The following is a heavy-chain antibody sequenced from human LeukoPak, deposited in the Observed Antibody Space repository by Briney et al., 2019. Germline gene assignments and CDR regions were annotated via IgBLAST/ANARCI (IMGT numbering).Heavy chain of an antibody. D-gene: IGHD6-13*01. V-gene: IGHV3-23*01. CDR1: GFTFGSYS. CDR3: AKELYSSSASDY. CDR2: ISGSGGST. Sequence: GGSLRLSCAASGFTFGSYSMNWVRQAPGKGLEWVSAISGSGGSTYYADSVKGRFTISRDNSKNTLYLQMNSLRAEDTAVYYCAKELYSSSASDYWGQGTLVTVSS. J-gene: IGHJ4*02.